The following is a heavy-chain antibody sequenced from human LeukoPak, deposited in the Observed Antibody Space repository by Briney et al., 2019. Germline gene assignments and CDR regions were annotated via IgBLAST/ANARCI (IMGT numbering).Heavy chain of an antibody. Sequence: TGGSLRLSCAASGFTVSSNYMSWVRQAPGKGLEWVSVIYSGGSTYYSDAVKGRCTISRDNSKNTLYLQMNSLRAEDTAVYYCAKTSMDTASHYYYYYMDVWGKGTTVTISS. CDR1: GFTVSSNY. J-gene: IGHJ6*03. CDR3: AKTSMDTASHYYYYYMDV. D-gene: IGHD5-18*01. CDR2: IYSGGST. V-gene: IGHV3-66*01.